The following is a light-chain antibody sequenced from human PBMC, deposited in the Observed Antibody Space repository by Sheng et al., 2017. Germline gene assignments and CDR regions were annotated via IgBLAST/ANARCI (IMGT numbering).Light chain of an antibody. J-gene: IGLJ2*01. CDR1: TSDVGAYNY. CDR2: GVS. Sequence: QSALTQPASVSGSPGQSITISCTGTTSDVGAYNYVSWYQQHPGKAPKLMIYGVSNRPSGVSNRFSGSKSGNTASLTISGLQAEDEADYYCNSYTSSTTHVVFGGGTKLTVL. V-gene: IGLV2-14*03. CDR3: NSYTSSTTHVV.